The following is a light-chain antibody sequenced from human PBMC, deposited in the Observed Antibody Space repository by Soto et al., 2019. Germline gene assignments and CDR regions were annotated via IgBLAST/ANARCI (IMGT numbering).Light chain of an antibody. CDR1: QSVLYSSNNKNY. CDR2: LAS. CDR3: QQYYSTPNT. Sequence: DIVMTQSPDSLAVSLGERATINCKSSQSVLYSSNNKNYLAWYQQNPGQPPTLLISLASTRASGVPDRFSGSGSGTDFTLTISSLQSEDVAGYYCQQYYSTPNTFGQGTKVEIK. J-gene: IGKJ1*01. V-gene: IGKV4-1*01.